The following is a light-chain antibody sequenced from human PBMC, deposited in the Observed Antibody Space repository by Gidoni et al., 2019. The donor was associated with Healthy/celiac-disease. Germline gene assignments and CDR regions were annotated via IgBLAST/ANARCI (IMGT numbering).Light chain of an antibody. Sequence: EIVLTQSPATLSLSPGERATLSCRASQSVSSYLAWYQQKPGQAPRLLIYDASNRATGIPARFSGSGFGTDFTLTISSLEPEDFAVYYCQQRSNWPPWVTFXGXTKVEIK. CDR1: QSVSSY. CDR2: DAS. V-gene: IGKV3-11*01. CDR3: QQRSNWPPWVT. J-gene: IGKJ4*01.